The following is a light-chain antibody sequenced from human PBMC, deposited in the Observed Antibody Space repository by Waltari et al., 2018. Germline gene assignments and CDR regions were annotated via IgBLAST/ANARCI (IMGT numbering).Light chain of an antibody. V-gene: IGKV3-15*01. CDR1: QSINSN. J-gene: IGKJ5*01. CDR2: GAF. Sequence: MTQSPPTLSLSPGDKATLSCRASQSINSNLAWYQQKPGQAPRLLIYGAFTRATGVPGRFSGSGSGTDFTLTISGLRSEDFAVYYCQQYDKWPPITFGQGTRLEIK. CDR3: QQYDKWPPIT.